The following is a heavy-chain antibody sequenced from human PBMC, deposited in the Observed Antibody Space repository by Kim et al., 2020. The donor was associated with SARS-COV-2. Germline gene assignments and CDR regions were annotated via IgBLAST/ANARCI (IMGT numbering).Heavy chain of an antibody. CDR2: ISHDGAST. D-gene: IGHD3-16*01. J-gene: IGHJ6*03. CDR1: EFTFSNYA. CDR3: ARGEGRTVITFGYYYYNYMDV. Sequence: GGSLRLSCSASEFTFSNYAMHWVRQAPGKGLQYISAISHDGASTFYVESVEGRFTISRDNSKKTLYLQMGSLRAEDMAVYYCARGEGRTVITFGYYYYNYMDVWSKWTTVTVSS. V-gene: IGHV3-64*02.